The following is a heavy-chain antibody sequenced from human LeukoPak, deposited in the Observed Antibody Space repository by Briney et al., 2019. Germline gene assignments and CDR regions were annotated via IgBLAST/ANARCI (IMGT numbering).Heavy chain of an antibody. Sequence: QPGGSLRLSCAASGFTFGDYTMHWFRQPPGRGLQWVSLITGDGGTTSYAGSVKGRFTISRDNSKNSLYLHMNSLRNEDTALYYCAKGHFGAGHYWGQGTLVTVSS. CDR3: AKGHFGAGHY. D-gene: IGHD3-3*01. CDR1: GFTFGDYT. CDR2: ITGDGGTT. J-gene: IGHJ4*02. V-gene: IGHV3-43*02.